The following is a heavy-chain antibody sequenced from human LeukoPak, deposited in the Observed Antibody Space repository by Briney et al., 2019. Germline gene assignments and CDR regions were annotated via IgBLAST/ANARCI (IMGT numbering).Heavy chain of an antibody. CDR2: IWYDGSNK. CDR3: AKAEDSSSICYYYYMDV. V-gene: IGHV3-33*06. J-gene: IGHJ6*03. Sequence: GRSLRLSCAASGFTFSSYGMHWVRQAPGKGLEWVAVIWYDGSNKYYADSVKGRFTISRDNSKNTLYLQMNSLRAEDTAVYYCAKAEDSSSICYYYYMDVWGKGTTVTVSS. D-gene: IGHD6-6*01. CDR1: GFTFSSYG.